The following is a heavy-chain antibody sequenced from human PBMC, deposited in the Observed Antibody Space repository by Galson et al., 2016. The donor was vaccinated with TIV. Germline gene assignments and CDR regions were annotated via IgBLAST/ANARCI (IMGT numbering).Heavy chain of an antibody. D-gene: IGHD3-16*02. CDR2: ISGSGDST. Sequence: SLRLSCAASGFTFSSHAMNWVRQAPGKGLEWVSVISGSGDSTKYADSVKGRFTISRDSSKNTLYLQMNSLRAEDTAVYYCANDSYSFIVVYFDYWGLGTLVTVSS. V-gene: IGHV3-23*01. CDR1: GFTFSSHA. J-gene: IGHJ4*02. CDR3: ANDSYSFIVVYFDY.